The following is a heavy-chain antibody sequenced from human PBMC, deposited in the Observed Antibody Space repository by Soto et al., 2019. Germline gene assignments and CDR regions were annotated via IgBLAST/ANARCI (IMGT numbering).Heavy chain of an antibody. V-gene: IGHV3-9*01. CDR1: GFTFDDYA. D-gene: IGHD2-15*01. Sequence: GGSLRLSCAASGFTFDDYAMHWVRQAPGKGLGWVSGISWNSGSIGYADSVKGRFTISRDNAKNSLYLQMNSLRAEDTALYYCAKSGGFTYYYGMDVWGQGTTVSVS. CDR2: ISWNSGSI. J-gene: IGHJ6*02. CDR3: AKSGGFTYYYGMDV.